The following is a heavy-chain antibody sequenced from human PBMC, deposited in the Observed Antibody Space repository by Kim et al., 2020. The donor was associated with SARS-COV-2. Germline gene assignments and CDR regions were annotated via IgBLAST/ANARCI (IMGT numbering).Heavy chain of an antibody. CDR2: ISSSSSYI. J-gene: IGHJ6*02. CDR3: AREDYYYYGMDV. Sequence: GGSLRLSCAASGFTFSSYSMNWVRQAPGKGLEWVSSISSSSSYIYYADSVKGRFTIPRDNAKNSLYLQMNSLRAEDTAVYYCAREDYYYYGMDVWGQGTTVTVSS. CDR1: GFTFSSYS. V-gene: IGHV3-21*01.